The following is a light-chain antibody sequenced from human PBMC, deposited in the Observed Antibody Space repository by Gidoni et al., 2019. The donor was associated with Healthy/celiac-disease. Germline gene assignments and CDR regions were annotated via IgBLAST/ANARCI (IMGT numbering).Light chain of an antibody. V-gene: IGKV4-1*01. Sequence: DIVMTQYPDSLAVSLGERATINCKSSQRVLYRSNNKNYLAWYQQKPGQPPKLLIYWASTRESGVPDRFSGSGSGTDFTLTISSLQAEDVAVYYCQQYYSTPRTFGQGTKVEIK. CDR3: QQYYSTPRT. CDR2: WAS. J-gene: IGKJ1*01. CDR1: QRVLYRSNNKNY.